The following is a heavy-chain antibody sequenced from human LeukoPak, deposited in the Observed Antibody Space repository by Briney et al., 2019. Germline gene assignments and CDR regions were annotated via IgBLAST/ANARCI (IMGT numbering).Heavy chain of an antibody. CDR1: GFTFSSCA. CDR3: ARSWHFDY. CDR2: ISYDGSNK. D-gene: IGHD5-24*01. V-gene: IGHV3-30-3*01. Sequence: PGGSLRLSCAASGFTFSSCAMHWVRQAPGKGLEWVAVISYDGSNKYYADSVKGRFTISRDNSKNTLYLQMNSLRAEDTAVYYCARSWHFDYWGQGTLVTVSS. J-gene: IGHJ4*02.